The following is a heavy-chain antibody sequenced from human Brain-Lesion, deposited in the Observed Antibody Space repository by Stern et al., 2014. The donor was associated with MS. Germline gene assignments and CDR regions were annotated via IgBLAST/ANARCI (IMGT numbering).Heavy chain of an antibody. V-gene: IGHV1-2*02. J-gene: IGHJ6*02. Sequence: VQSGAEVKKPGASVKVSCKTSGYIFTGYYIHWVRQAPGQGLEWMXWINPNTGGTKYAQKFQGRVTMSRDTSISTAYVELSSLTSDDTAVYYCARDQRGITIFGVVTDYYYLGMDVWGQGTTVTVSS. CDR1: GYIFTGYY. CDR3: ARDQRGITIFGVVTDYYYLGMDV. CDR2: INPNTGGT. D-gene: IGHD3-3*01.